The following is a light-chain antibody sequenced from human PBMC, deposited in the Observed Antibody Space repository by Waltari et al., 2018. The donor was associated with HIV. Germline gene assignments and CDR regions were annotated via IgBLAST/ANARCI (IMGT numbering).Light chain of an antibody. CDR1: SSNIGAGYD. Sequence: QSVLAQPPSVSGAPGQRVTISCTGSSSNIGAGYDVHWYQQLPGTAPKFRIYGNTNRPAGVPDRFSGSKSGSSASLAITGLQAEDEADYYCQSYDTSLSAYVFGTGTKVTVL. J-gene: IGLJ1*01. V-gene: IGLV1-40*01. CDR3: QSYDTSLSAYV. CDR2: GNT.